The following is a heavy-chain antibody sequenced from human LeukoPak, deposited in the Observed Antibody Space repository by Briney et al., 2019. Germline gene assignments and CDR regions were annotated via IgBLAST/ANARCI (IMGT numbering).Heavy chain of an antibody. Sequence: SETLSLTCDACGGSFIGYYWSWIRQPPGKGLEWIGEINHSGSTNYNPSLKSRVTISVDTSKNQFSLKLSSVTAADTAVYYCARGLAGTTYYYGMDVWGQGTTVTVSS. CDR3: ARGLAGTTYYYGMDV. J-gene: IGHJ6*02. V-gene: IGHV4-34*01. D-gene: IGHD1-7*01. CDR1: GGSFIGYY. CDR2: INHSGST.